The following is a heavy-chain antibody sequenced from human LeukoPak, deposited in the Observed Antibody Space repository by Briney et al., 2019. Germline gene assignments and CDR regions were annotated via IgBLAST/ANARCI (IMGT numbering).Heavy chain of an antibody. J-gene: IGHJ5*02. V-gene: IGHV1-69*01. D-gene: IGHD2-2*01. Sequence: SVKVSCKASGGTFSSYAISWGRQAPGQGLEWMGGIIPIFGTANYAQKFQGRVTITADESTSTAYMELSSLRSEDTAVYYCARDWAYCSSTSCYNWFDPWGQGTLVTVSS. CDR1: GGTFSSYA. CDR3: ARDWAYCSSTSCYNWFDP. CDR2: IIPIFGTA.